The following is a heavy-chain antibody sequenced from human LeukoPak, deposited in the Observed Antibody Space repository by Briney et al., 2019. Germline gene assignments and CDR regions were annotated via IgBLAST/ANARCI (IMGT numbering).Heavy chain of an antibody. V-gene: IGHV3-23*01. Sequence: GGSLRLSCAVSGITLSNYGMSWVRQAPGKGLKWVAGVSDSGGRTNYADFVKGRFTISRDNSRNTLYLQMNSLRAEDTAVYFCAKRGVVVRVVLVGFHKEAYYFDSWGQGALVTVSS. J-gene: IGHJ4*02. CDR3: AKRGVVVRVVLVGFHKEAYYFDS. D-gene: IGHD3-10*01. CDR2: VSDSGGRT. CDR1: GITLSNYG.